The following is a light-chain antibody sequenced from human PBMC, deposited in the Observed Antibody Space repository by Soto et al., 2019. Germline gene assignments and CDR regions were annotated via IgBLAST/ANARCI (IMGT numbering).Light chain of an antibody. CDR2: GNS. Sequence: QSVLTQPPSVSGAPGQRVTISCTGSSSNIWAGYVVHWYQQLPGTAPKLLIYGNSNRPSGVPDRFSGSKSGTSASLAITGLQAEDEADYYSQSYDSSLSGVVFGGGTKVTVL. V-gene: IGLV1-40*01. CDR1: SSNIWAGYV. J-gene: IGLJ2*01. CDR3: QSYDSSLSGVV.